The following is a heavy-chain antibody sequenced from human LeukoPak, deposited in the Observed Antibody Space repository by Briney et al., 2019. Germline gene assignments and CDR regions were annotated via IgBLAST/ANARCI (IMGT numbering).Heavy chain of an antibody. CDR3: TRGLGYYYDRSGNQSAARRGYYYGMDV. J-gene: IGHJ6*02. CDR2: INHSGIT. D-gene: IGHD3-22*01. V-gene: IGHV4-34*01. Sequence: SETLSHTCAVYGGSFSGYFWTWIRQPPGKGLEWIGEINHSGITNYNPSLKSRVTISVDTSKNQFSLKLSSVTAADTAVYYCTRGLGYYYDRSGNQSAARRGYYYGMDVWGQGTTVTVSS. CDR1: GGSFSGYF.